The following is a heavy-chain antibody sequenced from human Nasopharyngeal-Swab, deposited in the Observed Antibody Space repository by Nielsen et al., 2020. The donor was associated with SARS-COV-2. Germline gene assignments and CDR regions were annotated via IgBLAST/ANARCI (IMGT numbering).Heavy chain of an antibody. CDR1: GFTFSSYA. V-gene: IGHV3-64*02. J-gene: IGHJ4*02. D-gene: IGHD3-3*01. CDR3: ARGVKSGYYYFDY. CDR2: ISSNGGST. Sequence: GGSLRLSCAASGFTFSSYAMHWVRQAPGKGLEYVSAISSNGGSTYYADSVKGRFTISRDNSKNTLYLQMGSLRAEDMAVYYCARGVKSGYYYFDYWGQGTLVTVSS.